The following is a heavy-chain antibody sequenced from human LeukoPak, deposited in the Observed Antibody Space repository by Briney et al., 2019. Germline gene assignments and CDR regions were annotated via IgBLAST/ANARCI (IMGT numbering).Heavy chain of an antibody. V-gene: IGHV1-18*01. J-gene: IGHJ3*02. CDR1: GYTFTSYG. CDR3: ARDGYSSSWFPSAAFDI. CDR2: ISAYNGNT. D-gene: IGHD6-13*01. Sequence: GASVKASCKASGYTFTSYGISWVRQAPGQGLEWMGWISAYNGNTNYAQKLQGRVTMTTDTSTSTAYMELRSLRSDDTAVYYCARDGYSSSWFPSAAFDIWGQGTMVTVSS.